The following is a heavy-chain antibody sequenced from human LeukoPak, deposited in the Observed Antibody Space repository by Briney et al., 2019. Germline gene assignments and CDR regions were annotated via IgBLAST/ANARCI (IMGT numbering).Heavy chain of an antibody. Sequence: GAPVKVSCKASGYTFTGYYIHWVRQAPGQGLEWVGWISPNSGGTNYAQNFQGRVTMTGDTSISTAYMELSRLRSDDTAVYFCAREEAYCSSTSCHLDYWGQGTLVTVSS. CDR2: ISPNSGGT. CDR3: AREEAYCSSTSCHLDY. CDR1: GYTFTGYY. V-gene: IGHV1-2*02. J-gene: IGHJ4*02. D-gene: IGHD2-2*01.